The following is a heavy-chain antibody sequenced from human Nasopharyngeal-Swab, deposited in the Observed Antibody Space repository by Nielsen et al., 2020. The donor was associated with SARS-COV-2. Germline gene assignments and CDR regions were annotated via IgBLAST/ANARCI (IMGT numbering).Heavy chain of an antibody. D-gene: IGHD2-2*01. CDR1: GGSISSSSYY. CDR3: ARVKGYQLLSSAAPNWFDP. V-gene: IGHV4-39*07. CDR2: IYYSGST. Sequence: SETLSLTCTVSGGSISSSSYYWGWIRQPPGKGLEWIGSIYYSGSTYYNPSLKSRDTISVDTSKNQFSLKLSPVTAADTAVYYCARVKGYQLLSSAAPNWFDPWGQGTLVTVSS. J-gene: IGHJ5*02.